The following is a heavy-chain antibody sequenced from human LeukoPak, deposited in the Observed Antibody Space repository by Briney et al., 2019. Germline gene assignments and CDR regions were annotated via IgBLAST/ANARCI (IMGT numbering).Heavy chain of an antibody. CDR2: INPNSGGT. D-gene: IGHD3-10*01. V-gene: IGHV1-2*02. J-gene: IGHJ4*02. CDR3: ARAYGSGNYGSLY. Sequence: SVKVSCKASGYTFTDYYIHWMRQVPGQGLEWMAWINPNSGGTDYAQTFQGRVTMTRDTTISTAYMELSRLRSDDTAVYYCARAYGSGNYGSLYWGQGTLVTVSS. CDR1: GYTFTDYY.